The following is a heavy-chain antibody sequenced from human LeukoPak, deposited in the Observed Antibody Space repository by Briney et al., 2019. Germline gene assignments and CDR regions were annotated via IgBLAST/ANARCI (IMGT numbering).Heavy chain of an antibody. D-gene: IGHD3-22*01. CDR3: AKEPDYYDSSGYENRFDP. V-gene: IGHV3-23*01. J-gene: IGHJ5*02. CDR2: ISGSGGST. CDR1: GFTFSSYA. Sequence: GGSLRLSCAASGFTFSSYAMSWVRQAPGKGLEWVSAISGSGGSTYYADSVKGRFTISRDNSKNTLYLQMNSLRAEDTAVYYCAKEPDYYDSSGYENRFDPWGQGTLVTVSS.